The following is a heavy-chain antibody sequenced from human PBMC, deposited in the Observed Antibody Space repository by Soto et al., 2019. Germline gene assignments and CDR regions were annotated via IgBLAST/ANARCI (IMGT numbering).Heavy chain of an antibody. CDR2: IYYSGST. Sequence: QVQLQESGPGLVKPSQTLSLTCTVSGGSISSGDYYWSWIRQPPGKGLEWIGYIYYSGSTYYNPSIKSRVTISVDTSKNQFSLKLSSVTAADTAVYYCARIVSVVVPAATYYFDYWGQGTLVTVSS. J-gene: IGHJ4*02. CDR3: ARIVSVVVPAATYYFDY. CDR1: GGSISSGDYY. D-gene: IGHD2-2*01. V-gene: IGHV4-30-4*01.